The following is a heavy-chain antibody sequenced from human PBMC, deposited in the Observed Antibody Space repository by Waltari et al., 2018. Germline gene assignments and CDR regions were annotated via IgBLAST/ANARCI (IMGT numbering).Heavy chain of an antibody. CDR2: IYDSGRP. CDR3: ARLRYYYDSSLSQYGAFDI. CDR1: GTSISSYH. Sequence: QVQLQESGPGLVKPSETLSLTCTVSGTSISSYHWSWIRQPPGKGLEWIGYIYDSGRPKYNPSLKRRVTISVDTSKNQFSLKLSSVTAADTAVYYCARLRYYYDSSLSQYGAFDIWAKGQWSPSLQ. D-gene: IGHD3-22*01. J-gene: IGHJ3*02. V-gene: IGHV4-59*08.